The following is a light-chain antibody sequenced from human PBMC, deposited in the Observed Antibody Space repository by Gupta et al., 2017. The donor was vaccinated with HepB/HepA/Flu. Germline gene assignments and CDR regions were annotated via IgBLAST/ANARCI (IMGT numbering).Light chain of an antibody. V-gene: IGLV2-14*01. CDR2: DVS. Sequence: QSALTQPASVSGSPGQSITISCTGTSSDVGGYNYVSWYQQHPGKAPKLMIYDVSNRHSGVANRFSGSKSVNTASLTISGLQAEDEADYYCSSYTSSSTDVVFGGGTKLTVL. J-gene: IGLJ2*01. CDR1: SSDVGGYNY. CDR3: SSYTSSSTDVV.